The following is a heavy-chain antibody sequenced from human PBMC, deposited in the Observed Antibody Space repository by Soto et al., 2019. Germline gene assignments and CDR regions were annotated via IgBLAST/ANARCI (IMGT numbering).Heavy chain of an antibody. V-gene: IGHV3-30*18. Sequence: QVQLVESGGGVVQPGRSLRLSCAASGFTFSSYGMHWVRQAPGKGLEWVAVISYDGSNKYYADSVKGRFTISRDNSKNTLYLQMNSLRAEDTAVYYCAEDRTPGLVFSHYLDYWGQGPLVTVSS. D-gene: IGHD3-3*02. CDR1: GFTFSSYG. CDR2: ISYDGSNK. CDR3: AEDRTPGLVFSHYLDY. J-gene: IGHJ4*02.